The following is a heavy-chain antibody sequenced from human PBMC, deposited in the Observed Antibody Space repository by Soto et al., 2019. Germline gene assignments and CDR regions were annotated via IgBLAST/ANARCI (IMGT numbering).Heavy chain of an antibody. Sequence: GGSLRLSCAASGFTFSSYGMHWVRQAPGKGLEWVAVIWYDGSNKYYADSVKGRFTISRDNSKNTLYLQMNSLRAEDTAVYYCARDRHSSSGYVYYYYYGMDVWGQGTTVTVSS. CDR1: GFTFSSYG. J-gene: IGHJ6*02. D-gene: IGHD6-13*01. CDR2: IWYDGSNK. V-gene: IGHV3-33*01. CDR3: ARDRHSSSGYVYYYYYGMDV.